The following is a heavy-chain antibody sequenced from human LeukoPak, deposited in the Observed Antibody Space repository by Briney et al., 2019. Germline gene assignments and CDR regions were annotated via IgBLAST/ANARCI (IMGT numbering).Heavy chain of an antibody. CDR1: GFTFSAFW. Sequence: TGGSLRLACAASGFTFSAFWMHWVRQAPGKGLAWFSRINSDGSSTTYADSVKGRFTVSRDNAKNTLYLQMDSLRAEDSAVYYCARGLVYDTSGYYSDYWGQGILVTVSS. V-gene: IGHV3-74*01. D-gene: IGHD3-22*01. CDR3: ARGLVYDTSGYYSDY. CDR2: INSDGSST. J-gene: IGHJ4*02.